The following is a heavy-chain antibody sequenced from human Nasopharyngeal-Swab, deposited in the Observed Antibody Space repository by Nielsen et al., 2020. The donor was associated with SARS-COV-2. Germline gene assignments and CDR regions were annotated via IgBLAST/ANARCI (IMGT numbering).Heavy chain of an antibody. CDR2: IYPGDSDT. CDR3: ARHNCGGDCYSNDWYFDL. D-gene: IGHD2-21*02. V-gene: IGHV5-51*01. CDR1: GYSFTSYW. Sequence: GESLKISCKGSGYSFTSYWIGWVRQMPGKGLEWMGIIYPGDSDTRYSPSFQGQVTISADKSISTAYLQWSSLKASDTAMYYCARHNCGGDCYSNDWYFDLWGRGTLVTSPQ. J-gene: IGHJ2*01.